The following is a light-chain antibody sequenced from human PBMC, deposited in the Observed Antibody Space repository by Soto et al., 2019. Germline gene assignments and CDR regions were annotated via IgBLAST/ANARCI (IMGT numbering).Light chain of an antibody. CDR2: DVI. CDR1: SSDVGGYKH. CDR3: SSSAGSYTYV. Sequence: QSALTQPRSVSGSPGQSVSISCTGTSSDVGGYKHVSWYQHHPGKAPKLMIFDVIKRPSGVPDRFPGSKSGNTASLTISGLQAEDEADYYCSSSAGSYTYVFGTGTKVTVL. V-gene: IGLV2-11*01. J-gene: IGLJ1*01.